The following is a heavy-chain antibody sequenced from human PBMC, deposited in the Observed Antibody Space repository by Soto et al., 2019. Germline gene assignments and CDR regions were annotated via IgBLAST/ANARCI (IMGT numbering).Heavy chain of an antibody. CDR3: ARRRGVAATLFDY. CDR1: CASISSSSYY. Sequence: EAQSLTYTFSCASISSSSYYWGWIREPPVKGLEWIGSIYYSGSTYYNPSRKIRVTISVDTTKNQFSLKLSSVTAADTAVYYCARRRGVAATLFDYWGQGTLVTVSS. J-gene: IGHJ4*02. D-gene: IGHD2-15*01. V-gene: IGHV4-39*01. CDR2: IYYSGST.